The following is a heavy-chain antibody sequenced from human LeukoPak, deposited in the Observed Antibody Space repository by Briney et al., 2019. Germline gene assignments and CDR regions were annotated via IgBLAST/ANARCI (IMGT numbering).Heavy chain of an antibody. J-gene: IGHJ4*02. V-gene: IGHV4-59*02. CDR1: GVPVNSYY. Sequence: SETLSLTCTVSGVPVNSYYWSWIRQPPGKGLEWIAYVYYSGSTNSNPSLKSRVTMSVDTSTNQFSLKLSSVTAADTAVYYCARHTAGYSFAYPFDYWGQGALVTVSS. CDR2: VYYSGST. D-gene: IGHD5-18*01. CDR3: ARHTAGYSFAYPFDY.